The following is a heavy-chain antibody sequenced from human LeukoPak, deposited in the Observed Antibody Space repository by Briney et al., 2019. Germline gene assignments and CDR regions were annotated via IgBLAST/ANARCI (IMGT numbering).Heavy chain of an antibody. J-gene: IGHJ4*02. D-gene: IGHD3-9*01. CDR2: VSGRDTST. CDR1: GFTFSNYV. Sequence: PEGSLRLSCAASGFTFSNYVMSWVRQAPGKGLEWVSAVSGRDTSTYYTDSVKGRFTISRDNSKNTLYLQMNSLSAEDTAIYYCAKWGDYDVLTGYYDSDYWGQGTLVTVSS. V-gene: IGHV3-23*01. CDR3: AKWGDYDVLTGYYDSDY.